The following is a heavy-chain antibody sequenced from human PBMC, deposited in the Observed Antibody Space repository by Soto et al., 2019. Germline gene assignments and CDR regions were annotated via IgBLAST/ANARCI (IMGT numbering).Heavy chain of an antibody. Sequence: PGGSLRLSCAASGFTFINAWMSWVRQAPGKGLEWVGRIKSKTDGGTTDYAAPVKGRFTISRDDSKNTLYLQMNSLKTEDTAVYYCTTGQCSSTSCSPTYYYYGMDVWGQGTTVTVSS. V-gene: IGHV3-15*01. CDR1: GFTFINAW. CDR3: TTGQCSSTSCSPTYYYYGMDV. D-gene: IGHD2-2*01. CDR2: IKSKTDGGTT. J-gene: IGHJ6*02.